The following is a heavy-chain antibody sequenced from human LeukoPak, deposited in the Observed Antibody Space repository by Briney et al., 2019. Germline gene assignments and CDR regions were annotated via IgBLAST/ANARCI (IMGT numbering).Heavy chain of an antibody. CDR3: ARDQPGSY. Sequence: GASVKVSCKASGYTFTGYYIHWVRQAPGQGLEWMGWINPNSGGTNYAQKFQVRGTMTRDTSISTAYMELSRLRCDDTAVYYCARDQPGSYWGQGTLVTVSS. D-gene: IGHD2-2*01. CDR2: INPNSGGT. CDR1: GYTFTGYY. V-gene: IGHV1-2*02. J-gene: IGHJ4*02.